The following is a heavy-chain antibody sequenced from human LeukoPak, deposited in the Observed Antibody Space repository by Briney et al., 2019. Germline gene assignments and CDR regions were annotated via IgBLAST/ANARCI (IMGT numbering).Heavy chain of an antibody. CDR2: ISGSGGST. V-gene: IGHV3-23*01. J-gene: IGHJ4*02. Sequence: PGGSLRLSCAASGFTFSSYAVSWVRQAPGKGLEWVSAISGSGGSTYYADSVKGRFTISRDNSKNTLYLQMNSLRAEDTAIYYCARPYDTSGYWLLGYWGQGTLVTVSS. CDR3: ARPYDTSGYWLLGY. CDR1: GFTFSSYA. D-gene: IGHD3-22*01.